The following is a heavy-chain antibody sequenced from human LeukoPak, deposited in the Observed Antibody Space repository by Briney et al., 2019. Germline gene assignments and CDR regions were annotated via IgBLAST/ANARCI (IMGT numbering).Heavy chain of an antibody. CDR1: GYSFTSYW. D-gene: IGHD3-22*01. J-gene: IGHJ3*02. Sequence: GESLKISCKGSGYSFTSYWIGWVRQMPGKGLEWMGIIYPGDSDTRYSPSLQGQVTISADKSISTAYLQWSSLKASDTAMYYCARLYDSSGYYYAFDIWGQGTMVTVSS. CDR2: IYPGDSDT. V-gene: IGHV5-51*01. CDR3: ARLYDSSGYYYAFDI.